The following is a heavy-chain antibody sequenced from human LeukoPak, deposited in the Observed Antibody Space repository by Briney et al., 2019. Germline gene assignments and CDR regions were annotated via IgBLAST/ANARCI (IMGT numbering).Heavy chain of an antibody. V-gene: IGHV1-69*05. CDR2: IIPIFGTA. Sequence: SVKVYCKASGGTFSSYAISWVRQAPGQGLEWMGRIIPIFGTANYARKFQGRVTITTDESTSTAYMELSSLRSEDTAVYYCARDGEAGGYFDYWGQGTLVTVSS. D-gene: IGHD2-8*02. J-gene: IGHJ4*02. CDR3: ARDGEAGGYFDY. CDR1: GGTFSSYA.